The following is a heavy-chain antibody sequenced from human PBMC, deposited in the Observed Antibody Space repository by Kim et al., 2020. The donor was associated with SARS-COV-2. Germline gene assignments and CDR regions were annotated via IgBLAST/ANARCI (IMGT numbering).Heavy chain of an antibody. Sequence: YADSVKGRFTIYRDNSKNTLYLQTNSLRAEDTAVYYCAGDLSGYSYGSANWGQGTLVTVSS. J-gene: IGHJ4*02. CDR3: AGDLSGYSYGSAN. D-gene: IGHD5-18*01. V-gene: IGHV3-53*01.